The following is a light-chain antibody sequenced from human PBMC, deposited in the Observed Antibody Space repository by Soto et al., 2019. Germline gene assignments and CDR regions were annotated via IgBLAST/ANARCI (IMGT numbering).Light chain of an antibody. CDR2: EVS. J-gene: IGLJ2*01. CDR1: SSDVGGYNY. CDR3: SSYAGSNMVV. Sequence: QSALTQPPSASGSPGQSVTISCTGTSSDVGGYNYVSWYQQHPGKAPKLMFYEVSKRPSGVPDRFSGSKSGNTASLTVSGLEAEDEADYYSSSYAGSNMVVFGGGTKLTVL. V-gene: IGLV2-8*01.